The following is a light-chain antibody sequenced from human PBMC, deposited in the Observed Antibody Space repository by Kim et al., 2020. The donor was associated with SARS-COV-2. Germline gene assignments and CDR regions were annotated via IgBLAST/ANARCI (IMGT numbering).Light chain of an antibody. CDR2: GDI. CDR3: QSYDSSLSGYV. Sequence: QSVLTQPPSVSGAPGQRVTVSCTGTHSNIGAGYDVRWYQQFPGMAPKLLIYGDINRPSGVPDRFSGSKSGSSASLVITGLQPEDEADYYCQSYDSSLSGYVFGSGTKVTVL. V-gene: IGLV1-40*01. CDR1: HSNIGAGYD. J-gene: IGLJ1*01.